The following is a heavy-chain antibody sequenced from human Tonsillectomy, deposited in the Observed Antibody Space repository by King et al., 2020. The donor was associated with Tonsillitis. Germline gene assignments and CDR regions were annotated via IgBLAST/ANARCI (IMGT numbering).Heavy chain of an antibody. CDR1: GYTFTGYY. V-gene: IGHV1-2*02. D-gene: IGHD3-10*01. CDR3: ANPMLRGVLFRVRDIAFHI. J-gene: IGHJ3*02. CDR2: INPHSGGS. Sequence: VQLVESGAEVKKPGASVKVSCKASGYTFTGYYIHWVRQAPGQGLEWMGWINPHSGGSNYAQKFQGRVTVTRDTSISTAYMELTRLRSDDTAVYYCANPMLRGVLFRVRDIAFHIWGQGTMVTVTS.